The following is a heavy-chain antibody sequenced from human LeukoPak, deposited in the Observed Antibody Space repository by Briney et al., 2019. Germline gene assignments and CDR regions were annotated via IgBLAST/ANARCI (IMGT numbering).Heavy chain of an antibody. Sequence: SVKVSCKASGGTFSSYAISWVRQAPGQGLEWMGGIIPIFGTANYAQKVQGRVTITADESTSTAYMELSSLRSEDTAVYYCGGPYCSGGSCYSRVKYGMDVWGKGTTVTVSS. CDR3: GGPYCSGGSCYSRVKYGMDV. CDR2: IIPIFGTA. CDR1: GGTFSSYA. V-gene: IGHV1-69*01. D-gene: IGHD2-15*01. J-gene: IGHJ6*04.